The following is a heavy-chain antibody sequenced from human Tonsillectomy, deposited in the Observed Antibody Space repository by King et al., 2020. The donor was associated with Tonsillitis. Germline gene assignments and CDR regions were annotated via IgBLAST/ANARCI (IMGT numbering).Heavy chain of an antibody. V-gene: IGHV3-23*04. D-gene: IGHD3-22*01. CDR2: ISASGGST. Sequence: VQLVESGGGWVQPGGSLRLSCAASGFTFSSYAMSWVRQAPGKGLEWVSAISASGGSTYYADSVKGRFTISRDNSKNTLYLQMNSLRAEDTAVYYCAKGDDYDDGSGYYSMAYFDYWGQGTLVTVSS. J-gene: IGHJ4*02. CDR1: GFTFSSYA. CDR3: AKGDDYDDGSGYYSMAYFDY.